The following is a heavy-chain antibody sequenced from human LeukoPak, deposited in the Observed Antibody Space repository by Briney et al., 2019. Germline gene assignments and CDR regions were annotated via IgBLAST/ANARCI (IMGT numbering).Heavy chain of an antibody. Sequence: GGSLRLSCAASGFTFSDYAMTWVRQAPGKGLEWVATISGSGVMTYYADSVKGRFTISRDNSKNTLYLQMNSLRAEDTAVYYCVRYYGSGSYYKNFDYWGQGTLVTVSS. V-gene: IGHV3-23*01. CDR3: VRYYGSGSYYKNFDY. CDR1: GFTFSDYA. CDR2: ISGSGVMT. D-gene: IGHD3-10*01. J-gene: IGHJ4*02.